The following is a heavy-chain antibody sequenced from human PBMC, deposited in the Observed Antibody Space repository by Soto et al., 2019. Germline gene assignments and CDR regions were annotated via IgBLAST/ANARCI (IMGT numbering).Heavy chain of an antibody. V-gene: IGHV3-23*01. D-gene: IGHD3-3*01. Sequence: GGSLRLSCAASGFTFSSYAMSWVRQAPGKGLEWVSAISGSGGSTYYADSVKGRFTISRDNSKNTLYLQMNSLRAEDTALYYCAKDRRFLEWLLYAFDIWGQGTMVTVSS. J-gene: IGHJ3*02. CDR3: AKDRRFLEWLLYAFDI. CDR1: GFTFSSYA. CDR2: ISGSGGST.